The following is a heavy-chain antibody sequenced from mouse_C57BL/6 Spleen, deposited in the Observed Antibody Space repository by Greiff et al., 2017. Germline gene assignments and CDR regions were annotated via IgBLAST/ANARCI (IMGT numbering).Heavy chain of an antibody. D-gene: IGHD2-1*01. CDR3: ARGIYYGNYVGYFDV. CDR1: GYTFTSYW. J-gene: IGHJ1*03. CDR2: IDPSDSET. V-gene: IGHV1-52*01. Sequence: QVQLKESGAELVRPGSSVKLSCKASGYTFTSYWMHWVKQRPIQGLEWIGNIDPSDSETHYNQKFKDKATLTVDKSSSTAYMQLSSLTSEDSAVYYCARGIYYGNYVGYFDVGGTGTTVTVSS.